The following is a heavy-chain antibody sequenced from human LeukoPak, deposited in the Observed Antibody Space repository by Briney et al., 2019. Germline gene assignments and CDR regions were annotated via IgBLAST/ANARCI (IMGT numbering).Heavy chain of an antibody. CDR1: GFTFSSYE. J-gene: IGHJ6*03. V-gene: IGHV3-48*03. CDR2: ISSSGSTI. Sequence: GGSLRLSCAASGFTFSSYEMNWVRQAPGKGLEWVSYISSSGSTIYYADSVKGRFTISRDNAKNSLYLQMNSLRAEDTAVYYCAREHRSSGWSPGLYYYYYYMDVWGKGTTVTISS. CDR3: AREHRSSGWSPGLYYYYYYMDV. D-gene: IGHD6-19*01.